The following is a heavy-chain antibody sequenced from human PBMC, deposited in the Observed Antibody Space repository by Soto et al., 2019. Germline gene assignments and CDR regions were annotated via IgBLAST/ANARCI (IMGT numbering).Heavy chain of an antibody. CDR1: GFTFSSYE. D-gene: IGHD1-1*01. CDR2: ISSSGSTI. CDR3: AREKDDNPEGYYYGMDV. V-gene: IGHV3-48*03. J-gene: IGHJ6*02. Sequence: GSLRLSCAASGFTFSSYEMNWCRQAPGRLLEWVSYISSSGSTIYYAYSLKGRFTISRDNAKNSLYLQMNRLRAEDTAVYYCAREKDDNPEGYYYGMDVWGQGTTVTVSS.